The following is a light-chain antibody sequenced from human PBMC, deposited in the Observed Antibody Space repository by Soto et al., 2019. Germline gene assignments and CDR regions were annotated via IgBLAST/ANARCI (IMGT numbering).Light chain of an antibody. V-gene: IGLV2-8*01. Sequence: QSVLTQPPSASGSPGQSVTISCTGTSSDVGGYNYVSWYQQHPGKAPKLMIYEVSKRPSGVPDRFSGSKSGNTASLTVSGLQAEXEADYYCSSYAGSNNLVFGGGTKLTVL. CDR2: EVS. CDR1: SSDVGGYNY. CDR3: SSYAGSNNLV. J-gene: IGLJ3*02.